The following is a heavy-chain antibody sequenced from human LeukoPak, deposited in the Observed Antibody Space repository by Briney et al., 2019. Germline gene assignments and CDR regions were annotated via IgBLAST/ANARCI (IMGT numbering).Heavy chain of an antibody. Sequence: ASVTLSCKASGYTFTSYNIHWVRQARGQGLEWMGMINPNGGSTTYAQTFLDRITMTRDMSTNTVYMQLSSLRPEDTAEYYCARDFGWLQFWTSDHWGQGTLVTVSS. D-gene: IGHD5-18*01. CDR3: ARDFGWLQFWTSDH. V-gene: IGHV1-46*01. CDR2: INPNGGST. J-gene: IGHJ4*02. CDR1: GYTFTSYN.